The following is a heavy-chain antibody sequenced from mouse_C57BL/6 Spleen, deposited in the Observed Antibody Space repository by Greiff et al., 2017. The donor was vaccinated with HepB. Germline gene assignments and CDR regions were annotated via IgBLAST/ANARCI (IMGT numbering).Heavy chain of an antibody. CDR1: GYAFSSSW. CDR2: IYPGDGDT. V-gene: IGHV1-82*01. Sequence: VQLQESGPELVKPGASVKISCKASGYAFSSSWMNWVKQRPGKGLEWIGRIYPGDGDTNYNGKFKGKATLTADKSSSTAYMQLSSLTSEDSAVYFCARTASIYYYAMDYWGQGTSVTVSS. D-gene: IGHD6-2*01. CDR3: ARTASIYYYAMDY. J-gene: IGHJ4*01.